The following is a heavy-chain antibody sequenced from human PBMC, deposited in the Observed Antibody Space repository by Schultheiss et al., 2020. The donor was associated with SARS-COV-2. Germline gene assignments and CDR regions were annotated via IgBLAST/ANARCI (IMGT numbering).Heavy chain of an antibody. Sequence: GSLRLSCAASGFTFSSYAMSWVRQPPGKGLEWIGQIYHSGSTSSTSSLKSRVTISVDKSKNQVSLNLTSVTAADTAVYYCVRDLTGLSGTLFLWGQGTMVTVSS. D-gene: IGHD6-13*01. CDR3: VRDLTGLSGTLFL. V-gene: IGHV4-4*02. CDR1: GFTFSSYAM. J-gene: IGHJ3*01. CDR2: IYHSGST.